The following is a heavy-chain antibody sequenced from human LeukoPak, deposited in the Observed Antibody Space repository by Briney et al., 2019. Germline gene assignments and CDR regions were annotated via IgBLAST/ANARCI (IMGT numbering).Heavy chain of an antibody. V-gene: IGHV3-49*04. CDR3: SRGQKDPYGPEFDY. CDR2: IRAKIHDGTT. CDR1: GFIFGDYN. D-gene: IGHD3-10*01. Sequence: GGSLKLSCTTSGFIFGDYNMNWVRQAPGEGVEWVGYIRAKIHDGTTDFAASVKGRFTISRADSKSIAYLQMTSLKSEDTAVYYCSRGQKDPYGPEFDYWGQGTLVTVSS. J-gene: IGHJ4*02.